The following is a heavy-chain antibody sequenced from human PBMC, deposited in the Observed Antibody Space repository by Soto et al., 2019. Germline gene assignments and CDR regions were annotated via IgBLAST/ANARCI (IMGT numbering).Heavy chain of an antibody. J-gene: IGHJ6*02. V-gene: IGHV3-33*01. D-gene: IGHD6-13*01. CDR1: GFTFSSYG. CDR2: IWYDGSNK. Sequence: GGSLRLSCAASGFTFSSYGMHWVRQAPGKGLEWVAVIWYDGSNKYYADSVKGRFTISRDNSKNTLYLQMNSLRAEDTAVYYCARDTGSWYYGYYYYYGMDVWGQGTTVTVSS. CDR3: ARDTGSWYYGYYYYYGMDV.